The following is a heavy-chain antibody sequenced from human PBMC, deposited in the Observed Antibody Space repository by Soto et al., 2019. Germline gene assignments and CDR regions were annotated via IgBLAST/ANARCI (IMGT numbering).Heavy chain of an antibody. D-gene: IGHD3-22*01. Sequence: LGASLKISCKGSIYTFTSYWIAWVRQMPGKGLEWMGFIYPGDSETRYSPSLEGQVTISADKSTSTAYLQWSSLKASDTAMYYCASPSAYGWTLDVWGQGTMVTVSS. CDR1: IYTFTSYW. V-gene: IGHV5-51*01. CDR3: ASPSAYGWTLDV. CDR2: IYPGDSET. J-gene: IGHJ3*01.